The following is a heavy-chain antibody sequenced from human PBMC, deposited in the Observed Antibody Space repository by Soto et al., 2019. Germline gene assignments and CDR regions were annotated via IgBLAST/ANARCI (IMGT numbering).Heavy chain of an antibody. CDR1: GFTFSSYS. CDR3: ARARYSSSLYYFDY. J-gene: IGHJ4*02. Sequence: GASVKVSCAASGFTFSSYSMNWVRQAPGKGLEWVSSISSSSSYIYYADSVKGRFTISRDNAKNSLYLQMNSLRAEDTAVYYCARARYSSSLYYFDYWGQGTLVTVSS. D-gene: IGHD6-13*01. V-gene: IGHV3-21*01. CDR2: ISSSSSYI.